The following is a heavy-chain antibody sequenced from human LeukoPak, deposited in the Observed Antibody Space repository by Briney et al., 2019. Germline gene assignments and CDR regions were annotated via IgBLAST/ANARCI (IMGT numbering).Heavy chain of an antibody. CDR2: ISTTGGTT. D-gene: IGHD2-15*01. J-gene: IGHJ6*03. CDR3: AKNGDRGAYCSGGTCYPYYYYYMDV. V-gene: IGHV3-23*01. CDR1: GLTFSSYG. Sequence: PGGTLRLSCAASGLTFSSYGMSWVRQAPGRGLEWVSAISTTGGTTYYADSVRGRFTISRDNSRNTLYLQMNSLRAEDTAIYYCAKNGDRGAYCSGGTCYPYYYYYMDVWGKATTVTISS.